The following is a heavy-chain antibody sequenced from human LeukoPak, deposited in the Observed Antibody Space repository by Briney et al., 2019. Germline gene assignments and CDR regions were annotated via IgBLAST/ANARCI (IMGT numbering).Heavy chain of an antibody. J-gene: IGHJ4*02. V-gene: IGHV3-21*04. CDR2: ISSSSSYI. CDR1: RFTFSSYS. D-gene: IGHD4-23*01. Sequence: AGSLRLSCVASRFTFSSYSMNWVRQAPGKGLEWVSSISSSSSYIYYADSGKGRFTISRDNSKNTLYLQMNSLRAEDTAVYYCARRAGGYSHPYDYWGQGILVTVSS. CDR3: ARRAGGYSHPYDY.